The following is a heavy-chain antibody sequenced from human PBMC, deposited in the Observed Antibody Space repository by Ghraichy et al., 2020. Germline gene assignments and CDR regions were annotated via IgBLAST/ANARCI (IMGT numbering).Heavy chain of an antibody. CDR3: ASLMDWSGYYGARYYYMDV. D-gene: IGHD3-3*01. V-gene: IGHV4-31*03. CDR2: IYYSGST. Sequence: SETLSLTCTVSGGSISSGGYYWSWIRQHPGKGLEWIGYIYYSGSTYYNPSLKSRVTISVDTSKNQFSLKLSSVTAADTAVYYCASLMDWSGYYGARYYYMDVWGKGTTVTVSS. CDR1: GGSISSGGYY. J-gene: IGHJ6*03.